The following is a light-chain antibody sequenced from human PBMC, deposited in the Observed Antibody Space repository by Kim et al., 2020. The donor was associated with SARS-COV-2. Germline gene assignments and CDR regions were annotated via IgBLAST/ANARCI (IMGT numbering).Light chain of an antibody. Sequence: QPVLTQSSSASASLGSSVNFTCPLNSGHITYIITWHQQQPGRAPRCLMKLECSGNYNKGSEIPDRFSASSSGADRLLSISNLQSDDEAGSYWETWDTYTLFGGGTQLTVL. CDR1: SGHITYI. CDR2: LECSGNY. V-gene: IGLV4-60*03. J-gene: IGLJ3*02. CDR3: ETWDTYTL.